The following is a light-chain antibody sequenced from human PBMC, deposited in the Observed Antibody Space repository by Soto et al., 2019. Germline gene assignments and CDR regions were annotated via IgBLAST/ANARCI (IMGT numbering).Light chain of an antibody. V-gene: IGKV3-15*01. CDR2: GAS. CDR1: QSVSSN. J-gene: IGKJ4*01. CDR3: QEYNDWRPIT. Sequence: IVMTQSHATLSVSPGERATLSCRASQSVSSNLAWYQQKPGQAPRLLIYGASTRATGVPARFSGSGSGTEFTLTITSLQFEDFAVYYCQEYNDWRPITFGGGTKVDNK.